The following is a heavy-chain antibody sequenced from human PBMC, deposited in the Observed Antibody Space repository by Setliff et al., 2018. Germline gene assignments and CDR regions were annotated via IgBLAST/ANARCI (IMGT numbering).Heavy chain of an antibody. CDR3: ARDLNRWFGEFAFDT. D-gene: IGHD3-10*01. Sequence: ASVKVSCKASGYIFAGYYMHWLRQTPGQGLEWMGYVNPIGGGATYAQKFQGRVTLTRDTSITTTYMELNSLRSDDTAIYYCARDLNRWFGEFAFDTWGQGTMVTVSS. V-gene: IGHV1-2*02. CDR1: GYIFAGYY. CDR2: VNPIGGGA. J-gene: IGHJ3*02.